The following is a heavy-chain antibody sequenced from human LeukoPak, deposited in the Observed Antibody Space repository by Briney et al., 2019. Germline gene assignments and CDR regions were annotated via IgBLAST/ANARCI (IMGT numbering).Heavy chain of an antibody. J-gene: IGHJ4*02. V-gene: IGHV3-7*03. CDR1: GFTFSRYW. CDR2: IKQDGSEK. Sequence: PGGSLRLSCAASGFTFSRYWMSWVRQAPGKGLEWVANIKQDGSEKYYVDSVKGRFTISRDNSKTTVFLQMNSLRAEDTAVYYCAVSVRFERVWHYFNNWGQGTQVTVSS. CDR3: AVSVRFERVWHYFNN. D-gene: IGHD3-9*01.